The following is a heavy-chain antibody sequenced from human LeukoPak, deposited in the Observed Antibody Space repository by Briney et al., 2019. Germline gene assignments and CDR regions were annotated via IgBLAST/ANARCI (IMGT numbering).Heavy chain of an antibody. CDR3: ARDFYGYFDP. CDR2: ISGSGGST. V-gene: IGHV3-23*01. J-gene: IGHJ4*02. CDR1: GFTFSSYA. D-gene: IGHD2/OR15-2a*01. Sequence: GGSLRLSCAASGFTFSSYAMSWVRQAPGKGLEWVSAISGSGGSTYYADSVKGRFTISRDNAKNSLFLQMNTLRVEDTAVYYCARDFYGYFDPWGQGTLVTVSS.